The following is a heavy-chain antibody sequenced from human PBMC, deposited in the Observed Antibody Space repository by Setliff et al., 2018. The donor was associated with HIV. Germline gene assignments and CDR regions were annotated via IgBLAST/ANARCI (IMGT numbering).Heavy chain of an antibody. CDR3: ARLTRITTAGH. Sequence: SQTLSLTCAISGDSISSNSAAWNWIRQSPSSGLEWLGRTFYSSRWFYDDAVSVKSRVTISPDTSKNQFSLMLNSVTAADTAVYYCARLTRITTAGHLGQGTLVTVSS. D-gene: IGHD6-13*01. CDR2: TFYSSRWFY. CDR1: GDSISSNSAA. V-gene: IGHV6-1*01. J-gene: IGHJ4*02.